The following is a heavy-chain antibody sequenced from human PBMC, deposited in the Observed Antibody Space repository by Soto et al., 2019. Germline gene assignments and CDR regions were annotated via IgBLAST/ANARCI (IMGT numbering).Heavy chain of an antibody. J-gene: IGHJ4*02. CDR3: ARDSDGFDF. V-gene: IGHV1-2*02. Sequence: QVQLVQSGAEVKKTGASVKVSCKASGYTFTGYFMHWVRQAPGQGLEWMGWINPHTGGTNYAQKFQGSVIMTRDTSISTAYMELSRLKSDDTAVYYCARDSDGFDFWGQGTLVTVSS. CDR1: GYTFTGYF. CDR2: INPHTGGT.